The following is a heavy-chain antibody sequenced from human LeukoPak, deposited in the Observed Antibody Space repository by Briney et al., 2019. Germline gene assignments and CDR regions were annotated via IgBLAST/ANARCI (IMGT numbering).Heavy chain of an antibody. V-gene: IGHV3-7*01. D-gene: IGHD3-10*01. J-gene: IGHJ4*02. CDR1: GFTFSSYW. Sequence: GGSLRLSCAASGFTFSSYWMTWVRQAPGKGLEWVANIKQDGSEKYYMDSVKGRFTISRDNAKNSLYLRMNSLRAEDTAVYYCASGLRSGSWGQGTLVTVSS. CDR3: ASGLRSGS. CDR2: IKQDGSEK.